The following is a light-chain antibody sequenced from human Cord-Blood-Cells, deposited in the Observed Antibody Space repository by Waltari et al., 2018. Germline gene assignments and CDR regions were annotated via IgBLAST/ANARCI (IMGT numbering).Light chain of an antibody. V-gene: IGLV1-51*02. CDR3: GTWDSSLSAAV. Sequence: QSVLTQPPSVSAAPGQKVTISCSGSSSNIGNNYVSWYQQLPGTAPNLLIYENKKRPSGIPDRFSGSKSGTSATLGITGLQTGDEADYYCGTWDSSLSAAVFGGGTQLTVL. J-gene: IGLJ7*01. CDR1: SSNIGNNY. CDR2: ENK.